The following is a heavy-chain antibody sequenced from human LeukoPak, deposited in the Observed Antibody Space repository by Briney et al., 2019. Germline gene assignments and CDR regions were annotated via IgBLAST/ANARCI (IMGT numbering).Heavy chain of an antibody. V-gene: IGHV3-30*03. CDR1: GFTFSRHG. D-gene: IGHD3-3*01. CDR2: ISNDGSRK. Sequence: GRSLRLSCAPSGFTFSRHGMHWVRQAPGKGLEWVAIISNDGSRKYYAHSVEGRFTISRDNSKNTLYLQMDSLRAEDTAVYYCARDRAWNYFGYWGQGTLVTVSS. J-gene: IGHJ4*02. CDR3: ARDRAWNYFGY.